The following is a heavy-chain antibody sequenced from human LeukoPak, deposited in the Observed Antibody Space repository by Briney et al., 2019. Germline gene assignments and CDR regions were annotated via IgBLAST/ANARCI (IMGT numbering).Heavy chain of an antibody. V-gene: IGHV3-30*19. CDR3: ARGANDFWSGSVDY. CDR2: MSSDGRNK. Sequence: GRSLRLSCAASGFTFSSYGMHWVRQAPGKGLEWVAVMSSDGRNKYYADSVKGRITISRDNSKNTLYLQMNSLRVEDTAVYYCARGANDFWSGSVDYWGQGTLVTVSS. CDR1: GFTFSSYG. J-gene: IGHJ4*02. D-gene: IGHD3-3*01.